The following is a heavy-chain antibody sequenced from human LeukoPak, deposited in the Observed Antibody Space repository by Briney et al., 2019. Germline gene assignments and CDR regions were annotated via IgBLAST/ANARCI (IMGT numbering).Heavy chain of an antibody. Sequence: SETLSLTCIVSGDSIRSYYWNWIRQAPGKALEWIGSIYYSGSTYYNPSLKSRVTISVDTSKNQFSLKLSSVTAADTAVYYCARPQLPRGVLMVYANWYFDLWGRGTLVTVSS. V-gene: IGHV4-59*05. CDR3: ARPQLPRGVLMVYANWYFDL. D-gene: IGHD2-8*01. CDR1: GDSIRSYY. J-gene: IGHJ2*01. CDR2: IYYSGST.